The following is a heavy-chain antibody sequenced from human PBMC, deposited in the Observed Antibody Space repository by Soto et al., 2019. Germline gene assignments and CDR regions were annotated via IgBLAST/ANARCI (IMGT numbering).Heavy chain of an antibody. V-gene: IGHV1-18*01. CDR1: GYTFTNYG. D-gene: IGHD1-26*01. Sequence: QVQLVQSGAEVKKPGASVKVSCQASGYTFTNYGISWVRQAPGQGLEWVGWISPYNGDTRYAQNVQGRVTLTTDTSTSAAYMELRSLRSDDTALYYCARRSSNKWDEDFDFWGQGTLVTVSS. J-gene: IGHJ4*02. CDR3: ARRSSNKWDEDFDF. CDR2: ISPYNGDT.